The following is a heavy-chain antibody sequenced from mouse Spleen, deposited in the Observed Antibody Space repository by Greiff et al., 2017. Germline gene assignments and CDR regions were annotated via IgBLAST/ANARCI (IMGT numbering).Heavy chain of an antibody. D-gene: IGHD3-1*01. Sequence: QVQLKESGPGLVAPSQSLSITCTISGFSLTSYGVHWVRQPPGKGLEWLVVIWSDGSTTYNSALKSRLSISKDNSKSQVFLKMNSLQTDDTAMYYCARQGSSGSLFSWFAYWGQGTLVTVSA. V-gene: IGHV2-6-1*01. CDR1: GFSLTSYG. CDR3: ARQGSSGSLFSWFAY. J-gene: IGHJ3*01. CDR2: IWSDGST.